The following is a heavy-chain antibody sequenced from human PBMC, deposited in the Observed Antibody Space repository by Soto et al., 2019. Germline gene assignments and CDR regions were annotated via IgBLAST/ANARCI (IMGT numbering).Heavy chain of an antibody. J-gene: IGHJ5*02. D-gene: IGHD1-1*01. CDR2: IYATGTT. Sequence: SYTLSLTCSVPGACISGLYWSWIRKSAGKGLEWIGLIYATGTTDYNPSLKSRVMMSVDTSKKEFSLKLRSVTAGDTAVYYCVRDGTKTLRDWFDPWGQGISVTVSS. V-gene: IGHV4-4*07. CDR3: VRDGTKTLRDWFDP. CDR1: GACISGLY.